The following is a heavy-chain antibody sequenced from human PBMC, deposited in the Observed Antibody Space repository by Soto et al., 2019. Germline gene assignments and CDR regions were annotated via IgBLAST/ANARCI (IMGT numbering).Heavy chain of an antibody. J-gene: IGHJ6*02. CDR3: ARVGDANWNSAYYYYGMDV. CDR1: GGSISSGGYY. D-gene: IGHD1-7*01. Sequence: PSETLSLTCTVSGGSISSGGYYWSWIRQHPGKGLERIGYIYYSGSTYYNPSLKSRVTISVDTSKNQFSLKLSSVTAADTAVYYCARVGDANWNSAYYYYGMDVWGQGTTVTVSS. CDR2: IYYSGST. V-gene: IGHV4-31*03.